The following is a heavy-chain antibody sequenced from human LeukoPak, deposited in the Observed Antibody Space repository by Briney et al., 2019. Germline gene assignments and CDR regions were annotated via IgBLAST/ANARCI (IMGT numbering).Heavy chain of an antibody. V-gene: IGHV3-30*04. CDR2: VSYDGSNK. Sequence: GGSLRLSCATSGFTFSSYAMHWGRQVPGKGLEWVAVVSYDGSNKYYTDSVKGRFTISRDNAKNTLYLQMNSLRAEDTAVYYCANHMDTIFGVVIIVGPFDYWGQGTLVTVSS. CDR3: ANHMDTIFGVVIIVGPFDY. J-gene: IGHJ4*02. D-gene: IGHD3-3*01. CDR1: GFTFSSYA.